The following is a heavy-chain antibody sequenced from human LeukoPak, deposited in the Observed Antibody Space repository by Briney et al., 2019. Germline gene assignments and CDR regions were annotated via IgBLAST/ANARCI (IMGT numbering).Heavy chain of an antibody. CDR1: GGSFSGYY. Sequence: SSETVSLTCVVYGGSFSGYYWSWIRQPQGKGLEWIGEINHSGSTNYNPSLKSRVTISVDTSKNQFSLNLSSVTAADTAVYYCARAKVAGPFAYWGQGTLVTVSS. CDR2: INHSGST. D-gene: IGHD6-19*01. CDR3: ARAKVAGPFAY. V-gene: IGHV4-34*01. J-gene: IGHJ4*02.